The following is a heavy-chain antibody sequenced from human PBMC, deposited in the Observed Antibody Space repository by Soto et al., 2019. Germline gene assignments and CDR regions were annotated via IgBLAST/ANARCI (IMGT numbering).Heavy chain of an antibody. CDR2: INAANGNT. CDR3: ARDYTSGWRDCPD. D-gene: IGHD6-19*01. Sequence: ASVKGACKASGYSFTEFSMQWARQAPGQRLEWMGWINAANGNTEYSRKFYGRVTITTDTSARRGYMELSSLTSEDTALYSCARDYTSGWRDCPDGGR. V-gene: IGHV1-3*01. J-gene: IGHJ2*01. CDR1: GYSFTEFS.